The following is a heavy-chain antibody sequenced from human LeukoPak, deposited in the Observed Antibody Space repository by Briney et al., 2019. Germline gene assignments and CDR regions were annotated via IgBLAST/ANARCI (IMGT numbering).Heavy chain of an antibody. J-gene: IGHJ4*02. V-gene: IGHV4-39*01. CDR3: AGREQLWLCGGGFFDY. CDR1: GGSITSGSSY. CDR2: IFYSGTT. D-gene: IGHD5-18*01. Sequence: SGTLSLTCTVSGGSITSGSSYWGWTRQSPGKWIEWIGHIFYSGTTYYSPSLKSGVTISVNTSKSQFSLKLSSVTAADAAVYYCAGREQLWLCGGGFFDYWGQGALVTVSS.